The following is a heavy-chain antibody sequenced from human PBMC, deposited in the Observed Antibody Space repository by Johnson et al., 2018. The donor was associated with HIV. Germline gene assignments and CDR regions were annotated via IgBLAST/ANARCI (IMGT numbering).Heavy chain of an antibody. CDR1: GFTFSSYG. D-gene: IGHD3-9*01. CDR2: IRYDGSNK. Sequence: QVQLVESGGGVVQPGGSLRLSCAASGFTFSSYGMHWVRQAPGKGLEWVAFIRYDGSNKYYADSVKGRFTISRDNSKNTLYLQMNRHKAEDTAVYYCAKDGIDRERIRYFDWLLLNAFDIWGQGTMVTVSS. J-gene: IGHJ3*02. CDR3: AKDGIDRERIRYFDWLLLNAFDI. V-gene: IGHV3-30*02.